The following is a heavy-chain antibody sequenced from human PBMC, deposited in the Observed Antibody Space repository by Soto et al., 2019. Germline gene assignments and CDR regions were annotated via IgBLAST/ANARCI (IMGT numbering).Heavy chain of an antibody. CDR1: GYSFTSYW. D-gene: IGHD6-6*01. J-gene: IGHJ6*02. CDR2: IYPGDSDT. CDR3: AKDFYTSSSEWRYYHGLDV. V-gene: IGHV5-51*01. Sequence: GESLKISCKGSGYSFTSYWIGWVRQMPGKGLEWMGIIYPGDSDTRYSPSFQGQVTISADKSISTAYLQIHSLRADDTAVYYCAKDFYTSSSEWRYYHGLDVWGQGTTVTVSS.